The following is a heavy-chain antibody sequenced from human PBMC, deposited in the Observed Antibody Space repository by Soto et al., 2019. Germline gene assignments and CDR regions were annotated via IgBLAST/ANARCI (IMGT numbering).Heavy chain of an antibody. CDR1: GYTFTSYD. J-gene: IGHJ6*03. CDR3: ARGSKVVVVPAHYYYYMDV. D-gene: IGHD2-2*01. CDR2: MNPNSGNT. Sequence: GSVKVSCKASGYTFTSYDINWVRQATGQGLEWMGWMNPNSGNTGYAQKFQGRVTMTRNTSISTAYMELSSLRSEDTAVYYCARGSKVVVVPAHYYYYMDVWGKGTTVTVSS. V-gene: IGHV1-8*01.